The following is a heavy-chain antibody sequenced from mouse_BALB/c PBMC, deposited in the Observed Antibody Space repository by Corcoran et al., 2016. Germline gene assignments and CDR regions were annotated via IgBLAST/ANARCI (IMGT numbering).Heavy chain of an antibody. Sequence: QVTLKESGPGILQPSQTLSLTCSFSGFSLSTSGMGVSWIRQPSGKGLEWLAHIYWDVDKRYNPSLKSRLTISKDTSSNQVFLKITSVDTADTATYYCARRRGTTVAMDYWGQGTSVTVSS. CDR2: IYWDVDK. CDR3: ARRRGTTVAMDY. J-gene: IGHJ4*01. D-gene: IGHD1-1*01. CDR1: GFSLSTSGMG. V-gene: IGHV8-12*01.